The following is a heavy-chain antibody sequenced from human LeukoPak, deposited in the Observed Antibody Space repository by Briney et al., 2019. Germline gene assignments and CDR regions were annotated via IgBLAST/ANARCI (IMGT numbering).Heavy chain of an antibody. CDR3: ARRSTGYAFDI. D-gene: IGHD3-10*01. CDR2: IYYSGST. V-gene: IGHV4-38-2*02. CDR1: GYSISSGYY. Sequence: SETLSLTCTVSGYSISSGYYWGWIRQPPGKGLEWIGSIYYSGSTYYNPSLKSRVTISVDTSKNQFSLKLSSVTAADTAVYYCARRSTGYAFDIWGQGTMVTVSS. J-gene: IGHJ3*02.